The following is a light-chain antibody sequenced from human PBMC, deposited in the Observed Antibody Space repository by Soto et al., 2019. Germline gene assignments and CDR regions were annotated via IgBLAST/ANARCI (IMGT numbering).Light chain of an antibody. Sequence: QSALTQPASVSGSPGQSITISCTGTSSDVGNYNHASWYQQHPGKAPKLMIFEVSNRPSGVSNRFSGSKSGNTASLTISGLQPEDEADYYCSSYTTISTRYVFGTGTKVTVL. CDR3: SSYTTISTRYV. V-gene: IGLV2-14*01. J-gene: IGLJ1*01. CDR1: SSDVGNYNH. CDR2: EVS.